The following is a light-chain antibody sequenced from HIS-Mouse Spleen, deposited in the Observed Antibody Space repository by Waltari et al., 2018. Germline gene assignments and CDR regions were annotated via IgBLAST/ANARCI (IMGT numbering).Light chain of an antibody. J-gene: IGLJ1*01. CDR1: SIDVCGYNY. V-gene: IGLV2-14*03. Sequence: QSALTQPASVSGSPGQSITISCTGTSIDVCGYNYVSWYQQHPGKAPKLMIYDVSNRPSGVSNRFSGSKSGNTASLTISGLQAEDEADYYCSSYTSSSTLVFGTGTKVTVL. CDR2: DVS. CDR3: SSYTSSSTLV.